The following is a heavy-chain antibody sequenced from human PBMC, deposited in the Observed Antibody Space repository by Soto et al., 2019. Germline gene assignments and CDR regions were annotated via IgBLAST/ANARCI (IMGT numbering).Heavy chain of an antibody. CDR2: IYYNGYT. CDR1: GGSTSSHY. Sequence: QVQLQESGPGLVKPSETLSLICSVSGGSTSSHYWSWIRQPPGRGLEWIGYIYYNGYTTYKPSLKSRVTMSVDTSKNQFSLKLSYVTAADTAVYYCARNIYSSGWYFDYWGRGTLVTVSS. J-gene: IGHJ4*02. CDR3: ARNIYSSGWYFDY. V-gene: IGHV4-59*11. D-gene: IGHD6-19*01.